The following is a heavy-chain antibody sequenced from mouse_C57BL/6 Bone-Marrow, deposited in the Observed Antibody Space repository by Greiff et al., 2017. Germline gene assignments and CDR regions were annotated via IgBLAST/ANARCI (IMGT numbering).Heavy chain of an antibody. CDR3: AGRLRLDFDY. CDR1: GYTFTSYW. J-gene: IGHJ2*01. Sequence: VQLQQPGAELVRPGSSVKLSCKASGYTFTSYWMDWVKQRPGQGLEWIGNIYPSDSETHYNQKFKDKATLTVDKSSSTAYMQLSSLTSEDSAVYYCAGRLRLDFDYWGQGTTLTVSS. D-gene: IGHD2-4*01. V-gene: IGHV1-61*01. CDR2: IYPSDSET.